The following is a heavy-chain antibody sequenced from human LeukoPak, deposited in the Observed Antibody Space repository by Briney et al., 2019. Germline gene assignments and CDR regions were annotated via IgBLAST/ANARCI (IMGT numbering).Heavy chain of an antibody. D-gene: IGHD3-16*01. CDR2: INPNSGDT. CDR3: ARIVFGGVADY. V-gene: IGHV1-2*02. Sequence: ASVKVSCKASGYTFTGYYMHWVRRAPGQGLEWMGWINPNSGDTNFPQKFQDRVTMTRDTSIGTAYMELSRLRSDDTAVYYCARIVFGGVADYWGQGTLVTVSS. CDR1: GYTFTGYY. J-gene: IGHJ4*02.